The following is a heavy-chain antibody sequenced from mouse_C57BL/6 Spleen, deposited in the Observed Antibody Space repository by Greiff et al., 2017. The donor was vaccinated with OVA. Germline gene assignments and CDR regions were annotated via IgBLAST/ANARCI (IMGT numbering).Heavy chain of an antibody. V-gene: IGHV5-17*01. CDR1: GFTFSDYG. J-gene: IGHJ3*01. CDR2: ISSGSSTI. Sequence: EVMLVESGGGLVKPGGSLKLSCAASGFTFSDYGMHWVRQAPEKGLEWVAYISSGSSTIYYADTVKGRFTISRDNAKNTLFLQMTSLRSEDTAMYYCAKGIYDSWCAYWGQGTLVTVSA. D-gene: IGHD2-3*01. CDR3: AKGIYDSWCAY.